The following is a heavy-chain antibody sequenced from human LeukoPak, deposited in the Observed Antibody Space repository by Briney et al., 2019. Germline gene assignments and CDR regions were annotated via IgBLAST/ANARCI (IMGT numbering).Heavy chain of an antibody. D-gene: IGHD4-23*01. CDR3: ARFMAFLVTPHRYFDY. CDR2: ISSSGSTI. Sequence: GGSLRLSCAASGFTFGDYYMSWIRQAPGKVLEWVSYISSSGSTIYYADSVKGRFTISRDNAKNSLYLQMNSLRAEDTAVYYCARFMAFLVTPHRYFDYWGQGTLVTVSS. J-gene: IGHJ4*02. CDR1: GFTFGDYY. V-gene: IGHV3-11*04.